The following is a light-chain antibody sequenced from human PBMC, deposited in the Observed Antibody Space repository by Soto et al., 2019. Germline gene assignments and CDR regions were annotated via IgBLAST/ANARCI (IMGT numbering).Light chain of an antibody. Sequence: DIQMTQSPSTLSASVGDRVTITCRASQSIGSWLAWYQQKPGKAPKLLIYDASSLESGVPSRLSGSGSGTEFTLTISSLQPDDFATYYCQQYNSYSRMWTFGQGTKVEIK. J-gene: IGKJ1*01. V-gene: IGKV1-5*01. CDR3: QQYNSYSRMWT. CDR1: QSIGSW. CDR2: DAS.